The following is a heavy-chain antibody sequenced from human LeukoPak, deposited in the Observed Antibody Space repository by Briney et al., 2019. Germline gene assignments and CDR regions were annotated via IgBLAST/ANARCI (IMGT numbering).Heavy chain of an antibody. V-gene: IGHV3-23*01. CDR3: AKDRGYCSSTSCWFYNWFDP. CDR2: ISGSGGST. D-gene: IGHD2-2*01. Sequence: PGGSLRLSCAASGFTFSSYAMSWVRQAPGKGLEWVSAISGSGGSTYYADSVKGRFTISRDNSKNTLYLQMNSLRAEDTAVYYCAKDRGYCSSTSCWFYNWFDPWGQGTLVTVSS. J-gene: IGHJ5*02. CDR1: GFTFSSYA.